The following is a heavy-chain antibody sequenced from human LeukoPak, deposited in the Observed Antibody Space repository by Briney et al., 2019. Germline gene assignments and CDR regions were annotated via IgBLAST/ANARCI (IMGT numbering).Heavy chain of an antibody. V-gene: IGHV3-7*01. Sequence: ETLSLTCAVSGGSISSSNWWSWVRQAPGKGLEWVANINQDGSQKYYVDSVKGRFTISRDNAKNLLYLQMNSLRAEDTAVFYCAREHQLRYFAWTTLTPFDQWGQGTLVTVPS. D-gene: IGHD3-9*01. CDR3: AREHQLRYFAWTTLTPFDQ. CDR1: GGSISSSNW. CDR2: INQDGSQK. J-gene: IGHJ4*02.